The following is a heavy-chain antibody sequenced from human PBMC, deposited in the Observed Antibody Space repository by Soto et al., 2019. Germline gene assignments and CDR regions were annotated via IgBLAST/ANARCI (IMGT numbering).Heavy chain of an antibody. CDR2: ISYDGDNK. CDR3: ARGTTTSAFSAMDV. Sequence: QVQLVESGGGVVQPGRSLRLSCAASGFTFSYHALNWVRQAPGKGLEWVAVISYDGDNKYMAESVKGRFTISRDNSKNTVSLQMNSLRAEDTAMYFCARGTTTSAFSAMDVWGQGTTVTVSS. D-gene: IGHD1-1*01. J-gene: IGHJ6*02. CDR1: GFTFSYHA. V-gene: IGHV3-30-3*01.